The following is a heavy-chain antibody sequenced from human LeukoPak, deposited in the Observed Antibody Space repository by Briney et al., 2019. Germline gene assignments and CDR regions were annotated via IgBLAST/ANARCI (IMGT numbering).Heavy chain of an antibody. Sequence: PSETLSLTCTVSGGSISSSSYYWGWIRQPPGKGLEWVGSIYYSGSTYYNPSLKSRVTISVDTSKNQFSLKLSSVTAADTAVYYCARGSYYDSSGYGRAAFDYWGQGTLVTVSS. CDR1: GGSISSSSYY. D-gene: IGHD3-22*01. CDR3: ARGSYYDSSGYGRAAFDY. J-gene: IGHJ4*02. V-gene: IGHV4-39*07. CDR2: IYYSGST.